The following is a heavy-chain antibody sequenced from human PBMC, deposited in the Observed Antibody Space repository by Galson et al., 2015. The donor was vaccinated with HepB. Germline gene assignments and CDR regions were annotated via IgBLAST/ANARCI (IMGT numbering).Heavy chain of an antibody. D-gene: IGHD6-19*01. V-gene: IGHV3-33*01. Sequence: SLRLSCAASGFNFSSYGMHWVRQAPGKGLEWVAVILSDGSNKYYADSVKGRFTISRDNSKKTLYLEMNGLRVEDTAVYYCARYAAYSKLLVQIDGYWGQGTLVTVSS. J-gene: IGHJ1*01. CDR1: GFNFSSYG. CDR3: ARYAAYSKLLVQIDGY. CDR2: ILSDGSNK.